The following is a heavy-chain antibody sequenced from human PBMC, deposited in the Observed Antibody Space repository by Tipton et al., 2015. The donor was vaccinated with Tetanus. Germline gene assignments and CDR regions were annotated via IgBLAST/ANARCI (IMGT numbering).Heavy chain of an antibody. CDR3: ARDAGYRRNYFDF. V-gene: IGHV3-30*15. Sequence: RFLRLSCAASGFSFSDYGMHWVRQAPGKGLEWVAGMSFDGSSESYADSVRGRFTISRDNFRNTLSLQMRGLGADDTAVYYCARDAGYRRNYFDFWGQGTLVTVSS. J-gene: IGHJ4*02. CDR2: MSFDGSSE. D-gene: IGHD2-2*02. CDR1: GFSFSDYG.